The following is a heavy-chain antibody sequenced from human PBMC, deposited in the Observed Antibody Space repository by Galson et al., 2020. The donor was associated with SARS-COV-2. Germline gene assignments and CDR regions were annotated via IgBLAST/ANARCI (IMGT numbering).Heavy chain of an antibody. Sequence: ASVKVSCKASGYTFTGYYMHWVRQAPGQGLEWMGWINPNRGGTNYAQKFQGRVTMTRDTSISTAYMELSRLRSDDTAVYYCAREKDHSVVVTALDYWGQGTLVTVSS. D-gene: IGHD2-21*02. CDR2: INPNRGGT. CDR3: AREKDHSVVVTALDY. CDR1: GYTFTGYY. V-gene: IGHV1-2*02. J-gene: IGHJ4*02.